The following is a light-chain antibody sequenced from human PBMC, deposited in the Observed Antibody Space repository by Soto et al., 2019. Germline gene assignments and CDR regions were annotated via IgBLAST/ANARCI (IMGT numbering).Light chain of an antibody. CDR1: QSIGTW. CDR3: QQYSDSSGA. V-gene: IGKV1-5*01. J-gene: IGKJ1*01. Sequence: DIQVTQSPSTLSASVGDRVTITCGASQSIGTWLAWYQQKPGKAPKLLIFDASTLESGVPSRFSGSGSGTDFTLTISSLQPDDFATSYCQQYSDSSGAVGQGTKVDIK. CDR2: DAS.